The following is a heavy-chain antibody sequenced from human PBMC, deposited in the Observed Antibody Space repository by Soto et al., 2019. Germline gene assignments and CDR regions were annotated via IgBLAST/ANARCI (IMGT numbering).Heavy chain of an antibody. CDR1: GDSVSSNGAA. Sequence: SQTLSLTCAISGDSVSSNGAAWNWIRQSPSRGLEWLGRTYYRSRWYSDYAPSVKSRITVNPDTSQNQFSLQLNSVTPEDMTIYFCAREPYIPKARNDFWGPGTLVTVSS. CDR3: AREPYIPKARNDF. J-gene: IGHJ4*02. D-gene: IGHD2-2*02. V-gene: IGHV6-1*01. CDR2: TYYRSRWYS.